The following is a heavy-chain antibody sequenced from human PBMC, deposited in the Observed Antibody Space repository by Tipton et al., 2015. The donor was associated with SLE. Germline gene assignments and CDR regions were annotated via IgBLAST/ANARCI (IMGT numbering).Heavy chain of an antibody. D-gene: IGHD1-26*01. CDR2: IYYSGST. V-gene: IGHV4-59*01. CDR3: ARDGTVGASKDYYYYMDV. J-gene: IGHJ6*03. Sequence: TLSLTCTVSGGSISSYYWSWIRQPPGKGLEWIGYIYYSGSTNYNPSLKSRVTISVDTSKNQFSLKLSSVAAADTAVYYCARDGTVGASKDYYYYMDVWGKGTTVTASS. CDR1: GGSISSYY.